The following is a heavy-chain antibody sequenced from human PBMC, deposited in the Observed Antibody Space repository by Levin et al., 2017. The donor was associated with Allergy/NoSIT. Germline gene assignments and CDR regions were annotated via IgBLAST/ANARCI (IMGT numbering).Heavy chain of an antibody. D-gene: IGHD5-18*01. Sequence: SQTLSLTCTVSGGSISSGSYYWSWIRQPAGKGLEWIGRIYTSGSTNYNPSLKSRVTISVDTSKNQFSLKLSSVTAADTAVYYCAREVLTWIQLSGGSFDYWGQGTLVTVSS. V-gene: IGHV4-61*02. J-gene: IGHJ4*02. CDR1: GGSISSGSYY. CDR3: AREVLTWIQLSGGSFDY. CDR2: IYTSGST.